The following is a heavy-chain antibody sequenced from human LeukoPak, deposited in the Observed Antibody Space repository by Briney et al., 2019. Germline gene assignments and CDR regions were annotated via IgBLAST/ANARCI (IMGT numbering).Heavy chain of an antibody. CDR3: AKGSLSTNPKKLRYFDWLFHHYFDY. CDR2: ISGSGGST. D-gene: IGHD3-9*01. Sequence: GGSLRLSCAASGFTFSSYAMSWVRQAPGKGLEWVSAISGSGGSTYYADSVKGWFTISRDNSKNTLYLQMNSLRAEDTAVYYCAKGSLSTNPKKLRYFDWLFHHYFDYWGQGTLVTVSS. V-gene: IGHV3-23*01. J-gene: IGHJ4*02. CDR1: GFTFSSYA.